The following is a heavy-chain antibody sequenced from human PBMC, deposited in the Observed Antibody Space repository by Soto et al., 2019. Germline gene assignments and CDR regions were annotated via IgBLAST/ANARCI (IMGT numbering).Heavy chain of an antibody. CDR3: ARDGANDILTGYYYYGMDV. CDR2: INPNSGGT. J-gene: IGHJ6*02. V-gene: IGHV1-2*04. Sequence: ASVKVSCKASGYTFTGYYMHWVRQAPGQGLEWMGWINPNSGGTNYAQKFQGWVTMTRDTSISTAYMELSRLRSDDTAVYYCARDGANDILTGYYYYGMDVWGQGTTVTVSS. D-gene: IGHD3-9*01. CDR1: GYTFTGYY.